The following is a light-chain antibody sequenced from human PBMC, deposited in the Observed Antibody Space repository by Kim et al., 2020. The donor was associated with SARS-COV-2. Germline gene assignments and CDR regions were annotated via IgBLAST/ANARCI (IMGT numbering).Light chain of an antibody. Sequence: SASVGDRVTITCQARQDISNHLNWYQQKPGKAPKLLIYDASSLETGVPSKCSGSGSGTHFSFTISSLQTADVATYYCQQYDDLPYTFGQGTKLEI. J-gene: IGKJ2*01. CDR2: DAS. CDR1: QDISNH. CDR3: QQYDDLPYT. V-gene: IGKV1-33*01.